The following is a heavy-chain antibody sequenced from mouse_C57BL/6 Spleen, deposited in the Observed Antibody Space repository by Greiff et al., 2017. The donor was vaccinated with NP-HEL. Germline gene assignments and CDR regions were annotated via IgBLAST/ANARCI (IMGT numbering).Heavy chain of an antibody. J-gene: IGHJ4*01. V-gene: IGHV5-9-1*02. Sequence: EVKLMESGEGLVKPGGSLKLSCAASGFTFSSYAMSWVRQTPEKRLEWVAYISSGGDYIYYADTVKGRFTISRDNARKTLYLQMSSLKSEDTAMYYCTRGGWSMDYWGQGTSVTVSS. D-gene: IGHD2-3*01. CDR2: ISSGGDYI. CDR1: GFTFSSYA. CDR3: TRGGWSMDY.